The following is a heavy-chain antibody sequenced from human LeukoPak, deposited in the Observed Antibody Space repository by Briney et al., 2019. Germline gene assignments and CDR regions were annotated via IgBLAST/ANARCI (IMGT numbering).Heavy chain of an antibody. V-gene: IGHV3-23*01. J-gene: IGHJ4*02. D-gene: IGHD3-3*01. Sequence: GGSLRLSCAASGFTFSSYAMSWVRQAPGKGLEWVSAISGSGGSTYYADSVKGRFTISRDSSKNTLYLQMNSLRAEDTAVYYCAKDRVDTIFGVVITYFDYWGQGTLVTVSS. CDR2: ISGSGGST. CDR3: AKDRVDTIFGVVITYFDY. CDR1: GFTFSSYA.